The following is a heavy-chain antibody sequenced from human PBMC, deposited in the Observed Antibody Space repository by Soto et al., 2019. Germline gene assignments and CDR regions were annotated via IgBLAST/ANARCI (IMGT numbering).Heavy chain of an antibody. V-gene: IGHV4-59*01. CDR1: GGSISSYY. CDR2: IYYSGST. J-gene: IGHJ5*02. Sequence: SETLSLTCTVSGGSISSYYWSWIRQPPGKGLEWIGYIYYSGSTNYNPSLKSRVTISVDTSKNQFSLKLSSVTASDTAVYYCARDKTVENWFDPWGQGTLVTVSS. CDR3: ARDKTVENWFDP.